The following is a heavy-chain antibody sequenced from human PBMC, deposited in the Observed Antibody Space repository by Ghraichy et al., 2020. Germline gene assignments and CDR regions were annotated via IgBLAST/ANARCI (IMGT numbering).Heavy chain of an antibody. CDR3: AGTYYYDSSGYYTYYFDY. D-gene: IGHD3-22*01. CDR1: GGSISSYY. J-gene: IGHJ4*02. Sequence: SETLSLTCTVSGGSISSYYWSWIRQPAGKGLEWIGRIYTSGSTNYNPSLKSRVTMSVDTSKNQFSLKLSSVTAADTAVYYCAGTYYYDSSGYYTYYFDYWGQGTLVTVSS. CDR2: IYTSGST. V-gene: IGHV4-4*07.